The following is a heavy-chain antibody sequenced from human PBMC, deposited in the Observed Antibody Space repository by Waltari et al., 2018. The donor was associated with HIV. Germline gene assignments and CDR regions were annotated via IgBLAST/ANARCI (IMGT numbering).Heavy chain of an antibody. Sequence: QVQLVQSGAEVKKPGASVKVSCKASGYTFTGYYMQWSRQAPGQGLEWMGRIKPKRGGTNYAQKLQGRVTMTSDPSHSTAYMELSRLRSDDTAVYYCARRYYYDSSGYYLDYWGQGTLVTVSS. CDR2: IKPKRGGT. D-gene: IGHD3-22*01. J-gene: IGHJ4*02. V-gene: IGHV1-2*06. CDR1: GYTFTGYY. CDR3: ARRYYYDSSGYYLDY.